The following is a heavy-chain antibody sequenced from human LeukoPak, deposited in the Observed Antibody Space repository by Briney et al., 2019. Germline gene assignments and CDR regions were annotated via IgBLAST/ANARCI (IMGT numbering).Heavy chain of an antibody. D-gene: IGHD1-26*01. V-gene: IGHV1-46*01. Sequence: ASVKVSCKASGYTFTSYYMHWVRQAPGQGLEWMGIINPSGGSTSYAQKFQGRVTLTRDMSTSTVSMELSSLKSEDTAVYYCAREMRGRLGAQVNDYWGQGTLVTVSS. CDR1: GYTFTSYY. CDR2: INPSGGST. CDR3: AREMRGRLGAQVNDY. J-gene: IGHJ4*02.